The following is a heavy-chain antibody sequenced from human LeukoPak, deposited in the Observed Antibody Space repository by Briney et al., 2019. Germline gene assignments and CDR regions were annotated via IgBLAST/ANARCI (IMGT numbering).Heavy chain of an antibody. V-gene: IGHV1-69*06. CDR1: GGTFSSYA. CDR3: ARGESNYYDSSGLYDAFDI. J-gene: IGHJ3*02. D-gene: IGHD3-22*01. Sequence: GASVKVSCKASGGTFSSYAISWVRQAPGQGLEWMGGIIPIFGTANYAQKFQGRVTITADKSTSTAYMELSSLRSEDTAVYYCARGESNYYDSSGLYDAFDIWGQGTMVTVSS. CDR2: IIPIFGTA.